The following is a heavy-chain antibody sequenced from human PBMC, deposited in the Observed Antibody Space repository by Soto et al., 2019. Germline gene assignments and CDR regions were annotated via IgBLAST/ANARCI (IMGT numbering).Heavy chain of an antibody. CDR2: IYYSGST. Sequence: PSETLSLTCTVSGGSISSSSYYWGWIRQPPGKGLEWIGSIYYSGSTYYNPSLKSRVTISVDTSKNQFSLKLSSVTAADTAVYYCARTRAVLLDPWGQGTLVTVSS. V-gene: IGHV4-39*01. CDR3: ARTRAVLLDP. D-gene: IGHD6-19*01. J-gene: IGHJ5*02. CDR1: GGSISSSSYY.